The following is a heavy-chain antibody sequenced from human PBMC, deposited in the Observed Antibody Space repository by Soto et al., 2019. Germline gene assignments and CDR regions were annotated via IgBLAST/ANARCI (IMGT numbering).Heavy chain of an antibody. D-gene: IGHD3-16*01. V-gene: IGHV1-8*01. CDR1: GYTFTTFD. CDR2: MSPNSGNT. J-gene: IGHJ4*02. CDR3: ARGITQGYDY. Sequence: GASVKVSYKPSGYTFTTFDINWVRQAPGQGLEWMGWMSPNSGNTGYAQKFQGRVVMTRDTAISTAYMELRSLTSEDTAVYYCARGITQGYDYWGQGTLVTVSS.